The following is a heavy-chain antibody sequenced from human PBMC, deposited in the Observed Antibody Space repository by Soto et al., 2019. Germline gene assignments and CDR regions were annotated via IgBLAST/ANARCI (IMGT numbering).Heavy chain of an antibody. J-gene: IGHJ6*01. CDR1: GCTFRTYG. CDR2: ISVYNGNT. CDR3: ARDRLPFLTLGSYCVGV. D-gene: IGHD3-3*01. V-gene: IGHV1-18*04. Sequence: GSVQVSCKGSGCTFRTYGISCVRQAPGQGLEWMGWISVYNGNTNYVQKLQGGVIMTKDKYTSTAYTELRTLRSEDTAVYYCARDRLPFLTLGSYCVGVWGQGTTVTVST.